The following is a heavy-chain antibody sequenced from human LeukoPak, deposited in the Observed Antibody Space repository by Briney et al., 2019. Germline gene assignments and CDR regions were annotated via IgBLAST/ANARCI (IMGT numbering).Heavy chain of an antibody. CDR3: ARVKAYGDKDY. CDR1: GYTFTTYG. Sequence: ASVKVSCKASGYTFTTYGISWVRQAPGQGLEWMGWISAYNGNTNYAQNLQGRVTMTTDTSTGTAYMELRSLRSDDTAVYYCARVKAYGDKDYWGQGTLVTVSS. CDR2: ISAYNGNT. V-gene: IGHV1-18*01. J-gene: IGHJ4*02. D-gene: IGHD4-17*01.